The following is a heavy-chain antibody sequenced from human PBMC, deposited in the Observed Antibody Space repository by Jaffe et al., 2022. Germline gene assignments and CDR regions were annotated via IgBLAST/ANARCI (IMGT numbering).Heavy chain of an antibody. J-gene: IGHJ3*02. D-gene: IGHD1-1*01. CDR3: ARETGTWALNAFDI. Sequence: QVQLQESGPGLVKPSETLSLTCTVSGGSISSYYWSWIRQPPGKGLEWIGYIYYSGSTNYNPSLKSRVTISVDTSKNQFSLKLSSVTAADTAVYYCARETGTWALNAFDIWGQGTMVTVSS. V-gene: IGHV4-59*01. CDR1: GGSISSYY. CDR2: IYYSGST.